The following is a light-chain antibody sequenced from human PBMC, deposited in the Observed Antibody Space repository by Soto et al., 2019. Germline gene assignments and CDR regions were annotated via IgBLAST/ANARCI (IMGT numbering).Light chain of an antibody. Sequence: EIVLTQSPATLSLSPGERATLSCRASQSISSHLAWYQQKPGQAPRLLMFDTSNRATGIPARFSGSGSGTDFTLTISSLEPEDLAVYYCQQRVNSPLTFGGGTKVEIK. V-gene: IGKV3-11*01. J-gene: IGKJ4*01. CDR1: QSISSH. CDR2: DTS. CDR3: QQRVNSPLT.